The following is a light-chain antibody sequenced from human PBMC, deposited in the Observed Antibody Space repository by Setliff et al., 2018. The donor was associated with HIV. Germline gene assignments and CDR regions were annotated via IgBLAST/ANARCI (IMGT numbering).Light chain of an antibody. CDR3: QQYHTTPST. CDR2: WGS. V-gene: IGKV4-1*01. J-gene: IGKJ1*01. Sequence: DIVMTQSPDSLAVSLGERATINCRSSQSLFYTSNNKNYLAWYQQKSGQPPKILIYWGSTRNSGVPDRFSGSGSGTDFTLTISNMQPEDVAVYFCQQYHTTPSTFGRGTKVDIK. CDR1: QSLFYTSNNKNY.